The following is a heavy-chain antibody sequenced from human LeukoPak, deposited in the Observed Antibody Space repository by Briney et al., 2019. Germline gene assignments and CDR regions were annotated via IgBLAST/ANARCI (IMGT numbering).Heavy chain of an antibody. V-gene: IGHV4-4*07. CDR3: ARVIVVVPAAMTHDAFDI. D-gene: IGHD2-2*01. CDR2: IYTSGST. CDR1: GGSISSYY. J-gene: IGHJ3*02. Sequence: SETLSLTCTVSGGSISSYYWSWIRQPAGKGLEWIGRIYTSGSTNYNPSLKSRVTISVDTSKNQFSLKLSSVTAADTAVYYCARVIVVVPAAMTHDAFDIWGQGTMVTVSS.